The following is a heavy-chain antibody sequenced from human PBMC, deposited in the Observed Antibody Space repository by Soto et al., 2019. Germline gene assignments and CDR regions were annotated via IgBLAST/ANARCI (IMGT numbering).Heavy chain of an antibody. V-gene: IGHV5-10-1*01. CDR1: GYSFTSYW. CDR2: IDPSDSYT. D-gene: IGHD6-13*01. Sequence: GESLKISCKGSGYSFTSYWINWVRQMPGKGLEWMGRIDPSDSYTNYSPSFQGHVTISADKSISTAYLQWSSLKASDTAMYYRARGGIEENYGMDVWGQGTTVTVSS. CDR3: ARGGIEENYGMDV. J-gene: IGHJ6*02.